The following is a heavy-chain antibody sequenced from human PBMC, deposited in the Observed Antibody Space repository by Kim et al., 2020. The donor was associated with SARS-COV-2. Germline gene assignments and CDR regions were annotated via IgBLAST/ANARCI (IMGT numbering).Heavy chain of an antibody. CDR2: INSDGSST. CDR3: ASVRPEYYDYVWGSYQY. CDR1: GFTFSSYW. J-gene: IGHJ4*02. V-gene: IGHV3-74*01. Sequence: GGSLRLSCAASGFTFSSYWMHWVRQAPGKGLGWVSRINSDGSSTSYADSVKGRFTISRDNAKNTLYLQMNSLRAEDTAVYYCASVRPEYYDYVWGSYQYWGQGTLGTVSS. D-gene: IGHD3-16*02.